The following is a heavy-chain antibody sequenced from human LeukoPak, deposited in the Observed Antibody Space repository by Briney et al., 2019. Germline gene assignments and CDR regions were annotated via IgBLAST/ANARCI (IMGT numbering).Heavy chain of an antibody. CDR1: GFTFSSDG. CDR3: AKDLGWAIAAAGPHAFDI. J-gene: IGHJ3*02. CDR2: ISGSGGST. Sequence: VGSLRLSCASTGFTFSSDGMSWVRKAPGKELKWCSAISGSGGSTDYADSVKGRFTISRDNSKNTLYLQMNSLRAEDTAVYYCAKDLGWAIAAAGPHAFDIWGQGTMVTVSS. V-gene: IGHV3-23*01. D-gene: IGHD6-13*01.